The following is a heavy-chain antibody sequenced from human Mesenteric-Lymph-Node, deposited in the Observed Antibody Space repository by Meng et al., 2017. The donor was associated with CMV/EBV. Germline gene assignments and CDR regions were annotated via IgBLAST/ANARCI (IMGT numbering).Heavy chain of an antibody. V-gene: IGHV3-66*02. CDR1: GFTVSRHY. CDR2: IYSDADT. D-gene: IGHD4-11*01. Sequence: GESLKISCAASGFTVSRHYVSWVRQAPRKGLEWVSIIYSDADTYYADSVKGRFTVSRDNAKNTLYLQMNSLRAEDTAVYYCVRDRTTVSDYHYYYGMDVWGQGTLVTVSS. J-gene: IGHJ6*02. CDR3: VRDRTTVSDYHYYYGMDV.